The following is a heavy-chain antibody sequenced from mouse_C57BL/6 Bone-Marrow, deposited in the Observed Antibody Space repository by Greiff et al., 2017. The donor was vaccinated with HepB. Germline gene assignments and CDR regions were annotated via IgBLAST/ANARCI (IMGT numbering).Heavy chain of an antibody. V-gene: IGHV2-9*01. CDR1: GFSLTSYG. D-gene: IGHD1-1*01. J-gene: IGHJ3*01. CDR2: IWGGGST. Sequence: VKLLESGPGLVAPSQSLSITCTVSGFSLTSYGVDWVRQTPGKGLEWLGVIWGGGSTNYNSALMSSVSICKDNSKSQVCLKMNSLQTDDTAMYYCAHYGSRNAYWGQGTLVTVSA. CDR3: AHYGSRNAY.